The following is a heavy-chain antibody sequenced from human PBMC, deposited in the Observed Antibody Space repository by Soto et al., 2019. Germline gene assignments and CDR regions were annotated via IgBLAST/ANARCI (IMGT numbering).Heavy chain of an antibody. CDR3: AGNVLRYFDWLNGAFDI. V-gene: IGHV5-10-1*01. CDR1: GYSFTSYW. Sequence: GESLKVSCKGSGYSFTSYWISWVRQMPGKGLEWMGRIDPSDSYTNYSPSFQGHVTISADKSISTAYLQWSSLKASDTAMYYCAGNVLRYFDWLNGAFDIWGQGTMVTVSS. J-gene: IGHJ3*02. D-gene: IGHD3-9*01. CDR2: IDPSDSYT.